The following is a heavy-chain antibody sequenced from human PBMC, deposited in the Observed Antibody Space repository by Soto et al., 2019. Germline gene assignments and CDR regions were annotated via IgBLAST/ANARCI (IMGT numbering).Heavy chain of an antibody. J-gene: IGHJ5*02. V-gene: IGHV1-3*05. CDR1: GYTFTSYA. D-gene: IGHD4-17*01. CDR2: INAGNGNT. CDR3: ARDLATATVTTGWFDP. Sequence: QVQLVQSGAEEKKPGASVKVSCKASGYTFTSYAMHWVRQAPGQRLEWMGWINAGNGNTKYSQKFQGRVTITRDTSASTAYMELSSLRSEDTAVYYCARDLATATVTTGWFDPWGQGTLVTVSS.